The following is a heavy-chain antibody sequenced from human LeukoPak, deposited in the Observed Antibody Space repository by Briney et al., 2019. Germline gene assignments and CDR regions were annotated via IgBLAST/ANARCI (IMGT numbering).Heavy chain of an antibody. J-gene: IGHJ3*02. V-gene: IGHV4-59*01. CDR2: IYYSGST. Sequence: PSETLFLTCTVSGGSISSYYWSWIRQPPGKGLEWIGYIYYSGSTNYNPSLKSRVTISVDTSKNQFSLKLSSVTAADTAVYYCARGALSLPDAFDIWGQGTMVTVSS. D-gene: IGHD1-26*01. CDR3: ARGALSLPDAFDI. CDR1: GGSISSYY.